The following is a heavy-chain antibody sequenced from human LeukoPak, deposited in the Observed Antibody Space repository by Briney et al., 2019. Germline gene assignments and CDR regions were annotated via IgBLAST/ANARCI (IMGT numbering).Heavy chain of an antibody. V-gene: IGHV3-23*01. Sequence: GGSLRLSCAASGFTFSSYAMTWVRQAPRKGLEWVSAISGSGGSTYYADSVKSRSTISRDNSKNTLFLQMNILRPEDTAVYYCAKFAGITLVRRTNRFDPWGQGTLVTVSS. CDR1: GFTFSSYA. D-gene: IGHD3-10*01. J-gene: IGHJ5*02. CDR3: AKFAGITLVRRTNRFDP. CDR2: ISGSGGST.